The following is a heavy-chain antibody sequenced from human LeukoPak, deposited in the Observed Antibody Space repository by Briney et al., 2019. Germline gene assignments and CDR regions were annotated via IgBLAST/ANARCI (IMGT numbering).Heavy chain of an antibody. Sequence: ESGPTLVNPTQTLTLTCTFSGFSLSTSGVGVGWIRQPPGKALEWLALIYWNDDKRYSPSLKSRLTITKDTSKNQVVPTMTNMDPVDTATYYCAHIFPPYYYDSSGYYFDYWGQGTLVTVSS. V-gene: IGHV2-5*01. CDR2: IYWNDDK. D-gene: IGHD3-22*01. CDR3: AHIFPPYYYDSSGYYFDY. CDR1: GFSLSTSGVG. J-gene: IGHJ4*02.